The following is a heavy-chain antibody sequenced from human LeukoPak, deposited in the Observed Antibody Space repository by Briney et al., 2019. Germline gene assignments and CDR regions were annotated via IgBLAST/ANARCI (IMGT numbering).Heavy chain of an antibody. CDR3: ARDQYCSSTSCSKFDP. V-gene: IGHV1-2*02. D-gene: IGHD2-2*01. CDR1: GYTLTGYY. J-gene: IGHJ5*02. CDR2: INPNSGGT. Sequence: ASVKVSCKASGYTLTGYYLHWVRQAPGQGPEWKGWINPNSGGTNYAQKFQGRVTMTRDTSISTAYMELSRLRSDDMAVYYCARDQYCSSTSCSKFDPWGQGTLVTVSS.